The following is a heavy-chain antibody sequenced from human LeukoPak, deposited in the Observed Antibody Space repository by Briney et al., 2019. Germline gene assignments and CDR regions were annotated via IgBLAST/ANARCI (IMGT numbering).Heavy chain of an antibody. CDR2: ILYDGSTQ. V-gene: IGHV3-30*04. Sequence: GGSLRLSCAASGFTFSTFSMHWVRQAPGKGLEWVAVILYDGSTQYYADSVRGRFTASRDNSKDTLYLQMNSLRVEDTAVYYCARVDCRSTSCSPFDYWAREPWSPST. J-gene: IGHJ4*02. D-gene: IGHD2-2*01. CDR3: ARVDCRSTSCSPFDY. CDR1: GFTFSTFS.